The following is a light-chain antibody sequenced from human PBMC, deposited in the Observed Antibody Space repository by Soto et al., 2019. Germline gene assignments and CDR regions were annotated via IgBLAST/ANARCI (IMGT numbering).Light chain of an antibody. J-gene: IGLJ1*01. CDR2: EVS. CDR1: SSDVGSYNY. Sequence: QSALTQPASVSGSPGQSITIFCTATSSDVGSYNYVSWYQQHPGKAPKLMIYEVSNRPSGVSNRFSGSKSGNTASLTISGLQAEDEADYYCNSYTSTNTWVFGTGTKVTVL. CDR3: NSYTSTNTWV. V-gene: IGLV2-14*01.